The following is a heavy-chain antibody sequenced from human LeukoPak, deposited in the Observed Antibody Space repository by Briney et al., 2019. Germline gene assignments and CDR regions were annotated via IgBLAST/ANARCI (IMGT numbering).Heavy chain of an antibody. CDR1: GYSISTGYY. CDR3: ARRAYYDYVWGRFDP. D-gene: IGHD3-16*01. J-gene: IGHJ5*02. CDR2: MYHSGST. V-gene: IGHV4-38-2*02. Sequence: SETLSLTCTVSGYSISTGYYWGWIRQPPGKGLEWIGSMYHSGSTYYNPSLKSRVTMSADTSKNQFSLKLNSVTAADTAVYYCARRAYYDYVWGRFDPWGQGTLVTVSS.